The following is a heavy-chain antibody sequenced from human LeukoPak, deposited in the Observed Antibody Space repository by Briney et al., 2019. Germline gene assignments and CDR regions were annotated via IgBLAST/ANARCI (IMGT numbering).Heavy chain of an antibody. CDR3: ARGPAVPWVRGACTGYYYGMDV. J-gene: IGHJ6*02. V-gene: IGHV4-4*07. D-gene: IGHD3-10*01. Sequence: PSETLSLTCTGSGGSISSYYWSWIRQPAGKGLEWIGRIYTSGSTNYNPSLKSRVTMSVETSKNQFSLKLSSVTAADTAVYYCARGPAVPWVRGACTGYYYGMDVWGQGTTVTVSS. CDR1: GGSISSYY. CDR2: IYTSGST.